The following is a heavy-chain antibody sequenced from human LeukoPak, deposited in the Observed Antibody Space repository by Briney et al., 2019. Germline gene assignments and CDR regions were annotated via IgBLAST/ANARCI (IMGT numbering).Heavy chain of an antibody. J-gene: IGHJ4*02. D-gene: IGHD3-10*01. CDR2: IYYSGST. CDR3: GSFRALGRHYFDY. Sequence: PSETLSLTCTVSGGSISSSSYYWGWIRQPPGKGLEWIGNIYYSGSTYYNPSLTSRVTISVDTSKNQFSLKLSSVTAADTAVYHCGSFRALGRHYFDYWGQGTLVTVSS. V-gene: IGHV4-39*01. CDR1: GGSISSSSYY.